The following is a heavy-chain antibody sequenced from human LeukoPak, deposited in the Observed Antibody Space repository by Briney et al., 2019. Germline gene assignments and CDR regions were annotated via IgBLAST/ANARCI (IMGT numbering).Heavy chain of an antibody. CDR1: GFTFSSYG. J-gene: IGHJ6*03. D-gene: IGHD6-6*01. V-gene: IGHV3-23*01. CDR2: ISGSGGST. CDR3: ARVPYSSSYYYYYMDV. Sequence: GGSLRLSCAASGFTFSSYGMSWVRQAPGKGLEWVSAISGSGGSTYYADSVKGRFTISRDNSKNTLYLQMNSLRSEDTAVYYCARVPYSSSYYYYYMDVWGKGTTVTVSS.